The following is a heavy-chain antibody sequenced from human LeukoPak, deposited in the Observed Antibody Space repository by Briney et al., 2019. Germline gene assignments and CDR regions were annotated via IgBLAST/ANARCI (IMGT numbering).Heavy chain of an antibody. CDR2: FYYSGST. Sequence: SETLSLTCTVSGGSISSFYGSWIRQPPGKGLEWIGYFYYSGSTNYNPSLKSRATISVDASKNQFSLNLTSVTAADTAVYYCARENDRYGRIDYWGQGTQVTVSS. CDR3: ARENDRYGRIDY. D-gene: IGHD5-18*01. CDR1: GGSISSFY. J-gene: IGHJ4*02. V-gene: IGHV4-59*01.